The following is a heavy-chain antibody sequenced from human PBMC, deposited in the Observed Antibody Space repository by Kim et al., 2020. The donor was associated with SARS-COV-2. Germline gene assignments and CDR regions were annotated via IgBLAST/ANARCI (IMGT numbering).Heavy chain of an antibody. D-gene: IGHD5-12*01. Sequence: GGSLRLSCAASGFTFSSYGMHWVRQAPGKGLEWVAVISYDGSNKYYADSVKGRFTISRDNSKNTLYLQMNSLRAEDTAVYYCAKDRSYSPTDLLGYWGQGTLVTVSS. CDR3: AKDRSYSPTDLLGY. J-gene: IGHJ4*02. V-gene: IGHV3-30*18. CDR1: GFTFSSYG. CDR2: ISYDGSNK.